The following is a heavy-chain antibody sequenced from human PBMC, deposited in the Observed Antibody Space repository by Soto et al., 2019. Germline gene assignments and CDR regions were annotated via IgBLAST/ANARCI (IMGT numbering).Heavy chain of an antibody. CDR2: IYYSGST. Sequence: SETLSLTCTVSGGSISSGGYYWSWIRQHPGKGLEWIGYIYYSGSTYYNPSLKSRVSISVDTSKNQFSLKLSSVTAADTAVYYCARSATLNYYDSSGYLPRFDYWGQGTLVTVSS. CDR1: GGSISSGGYY. V-gene: IGHV4-31*03. CDR3: ARSATLNYYDSSGYLPRFDY. J-gene: IGHJ4*02. D-gene: IGHD3-22*01.